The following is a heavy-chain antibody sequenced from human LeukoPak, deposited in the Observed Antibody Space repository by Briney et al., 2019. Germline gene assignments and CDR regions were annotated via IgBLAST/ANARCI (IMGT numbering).Heavy chain of an antibody. Sequence: GGSLRLSCAASGFTFGSYGMHWVRQAPGKGLEWVAFIRYDGSNKYYADSVKGRFTISRDNARNSLYLQMNSLRDEDTALYYCVRGGGSIRHSYYYYVDVWGKGTSVTVSS. CDR1: GFTFGSYG. CDR3: VRGGGSIRHSYYYYVDV. CDR2: IRYDGSNK. V-gene: IGHV3-30*02. J-gene: IGHJ6*03. D-gene: IGHD2-15*01.